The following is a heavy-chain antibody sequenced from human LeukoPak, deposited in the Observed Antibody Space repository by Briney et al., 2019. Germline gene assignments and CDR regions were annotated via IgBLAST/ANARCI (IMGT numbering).Heavy chain of an antibody. V-gene: IGHV3-21*01. Sequence: NXVRXAXGXGLEWVSSISSSSSYISYADSVKGRFTISRDNAKNSLYLQMNSLRAEDTAVYYCARHHASIAASGSDYWGQGTLVTVSS. CDR3: ARHHASIAASGSDY. J-gene: IGHJ4*02. D-gene: IGHD6-6*01. CDR2: ISSSSSYI.